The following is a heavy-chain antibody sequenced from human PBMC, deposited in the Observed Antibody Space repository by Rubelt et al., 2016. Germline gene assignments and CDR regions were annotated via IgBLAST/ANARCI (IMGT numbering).Heavy chain of an antibody. V-gene: IGHV3-11*06. J-gene: IGHJ5*02. Sequence: QVQLVESGGGLVKPGGSLRLSCAASGFTFSDYYMSWIRQAPGKGLEWVSYISSSSSYTNYADSVKGRFTISRDNAKNSLYLQMNSLRAEDTAVYYCARHRIIRDMTRGGYFDPWGQGTLVTVSP. CDR3: ARHRIIRDMTRGGYFDP. CDR2: ISSSSSYT. D-gene: IGHD3-16*01. CDR1: GFTFSDYY.